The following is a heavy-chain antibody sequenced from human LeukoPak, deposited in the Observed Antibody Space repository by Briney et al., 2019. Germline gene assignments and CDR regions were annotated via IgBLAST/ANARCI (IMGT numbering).Heavy chain of an antibody. J-gene: IGHJ3*02. V-gene: IGHV3-30*18. Sequence: GRSLRLSCVASGFAFSRHDMNWVRQAPGKGLEWVAVISYDGSNKYYADSVKGRFTISRDNSKNTLYLQMNSLRTEDTAVYYCAKGVSSSWSNDAFDIWGQGTMVTVSS. CDR1: GFAFSRHD. CDR3: AKGVSSSWSNDAFDI. D-gene: IGHD6-13*01. CDR2: ISYDGSNK.